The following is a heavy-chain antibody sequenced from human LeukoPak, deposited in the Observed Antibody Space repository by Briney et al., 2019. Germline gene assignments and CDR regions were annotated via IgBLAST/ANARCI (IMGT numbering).Heavy chain of an antibody. D-gene: IGHD2-2*01. CDR3: AKDPPIVVVPAATGVVRYCTNGVCDFDY. J-gene: IGHJ4*02. V-gene: IGHV3-23*01. Sequence: GGSLRLSCGASGFTFSNYAMYWVRQAPGKGLEWVSGLTGRGDSAYYADSVKGRFTISRDNSKNMLYLQMNSLRAEDTAVYYCAKDPPIVVVPAATGVVRYCTNGVCDFDYWGQGTLVTVSS. CDR1: GFTFSNYA. CDR2: LTGRGDSA.